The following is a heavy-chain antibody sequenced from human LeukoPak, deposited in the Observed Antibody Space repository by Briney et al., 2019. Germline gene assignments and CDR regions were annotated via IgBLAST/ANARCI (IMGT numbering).Heavy chain of an antibody. V-gene: IGHV3-23*01. D-gene: IGHD5-12*01. CDR1: GFTFSNYA. CDR3: AKDEYSGYGSFDY. CDR2: VNDRGT. J-gene: IGHJ4*02. Sequence: GGSLRFSCAASGFTFSNYAMSWVRQAPGKGLEWVSAVNDRGTYYADSVKGRFTISRDNSKNTLYLEMNSLRAEDTALYYCAKDEYSGYGSFDYWGQGILVTVSS.